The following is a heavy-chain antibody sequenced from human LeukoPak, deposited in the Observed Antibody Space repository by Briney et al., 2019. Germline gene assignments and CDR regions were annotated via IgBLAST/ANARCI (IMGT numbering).Heavy chain of an antibody. J-gene: IGHJ3*02. D-gene: IGHD3-16*02. CDR2: INHSGST. CDR1: GGSFSGYY. Sequence: NTSETLSLTCAVYGGSFSGYYWSWIRQPPGKGLEWIGEINHSGSTNYNPSLKSRVTISVDTSKNQFSLKLSSVTAADTAVYYCARGSSDRGVYYVWGSYRFPSWGAFDIWGQGTMVTVSS. CDR3: ARGSSDRGVYYVWGSYRFPSWGAFDI. V-gene: IGHV4-34*01.